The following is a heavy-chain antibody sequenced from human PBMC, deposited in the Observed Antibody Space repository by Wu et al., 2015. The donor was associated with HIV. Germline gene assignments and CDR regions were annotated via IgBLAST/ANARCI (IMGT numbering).Heavy chain of an antibody. CDR3: AREPLAAAGDYWYFDL. CDR1: GYTFTRYV. Sequence: QVQLVQSGTEVKKPGASVKVSCKASGYTFTRYVMSWLRQAPGQGLEWMGWINPYNGDTNYAQKFQGRVTMTTATSTSTAYMELRSLRSDDTAVYYCAREPLAAAGDYWYFDLWGRGTLVTV. V-gene: IGHV1-18*01. D-gene: IGHD6-13*01. J-gene: IGHJ2*01. CDR2: INPYNGDT.